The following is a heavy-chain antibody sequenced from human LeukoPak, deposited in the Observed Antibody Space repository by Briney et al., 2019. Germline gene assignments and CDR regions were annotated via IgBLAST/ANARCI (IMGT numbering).Heavy chain of an antibody. V-gene: IGHV5-10-1*01. Sequence: GESLKISCKGSGSSFTSYWISWVRQMPGKGLEWMGRIDPSDSYTNYSPSFQGHVTISADKSISTAYLQWSSLKASDTAMYYCARPGAVAGYYYYYGMDVWGKGTTVTVSS. CDR3: ARPGAVAGYYYYYGMDV. CDR2: IDPSDSYT. D-gene: IGHD6-19*01. CDR1: GSSFTSYW. J-gene: IGHJ6*04.